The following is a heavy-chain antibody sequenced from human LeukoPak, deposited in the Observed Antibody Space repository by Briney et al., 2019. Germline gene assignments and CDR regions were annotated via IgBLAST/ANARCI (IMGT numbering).Heavy chain of an antibody. D-gene: IGHD3-10*01. CDR2: IYYSGST. V-gene: IGHV4-59*01. CDR3: ARELPITMVRGVPYYYMDV. J-gene: IGHJ6*03. Sequence: SETLSLTCTVSGGSISSYYWSWIRQPPGKGLEWIGYIYYSGSTNYNPSLKSRVTISVDTSKNQLSLKLSSVTAADTAVYYCARELPITMVRGVPYYYMDVWGKGTTVTVSS. CDR1: GGSISSYY.